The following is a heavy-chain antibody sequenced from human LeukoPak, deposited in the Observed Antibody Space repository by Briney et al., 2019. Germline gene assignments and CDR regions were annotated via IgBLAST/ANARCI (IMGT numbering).Heavy chain of an antibody. CDR2: ISGSGGST. J-gene: IGHJ6*02. V-gene: IGHV3-23*01. CDR3: AKVIGYCSSTSCYGYYYYGMDV. D-gene: IGHD2-2*01. Sequence: GGSLRLSCAASGFIVSSNYMSWVRQAPGKGLEWVSAISGSGGSTYYADSVKGRFTISRDNSKNTLYLQMNSLRAEDTAVYYCAKVIGYCSSTSCYGYYYYGMDVWGQGTTVTVSS. CDR1: GFIVSSNY.